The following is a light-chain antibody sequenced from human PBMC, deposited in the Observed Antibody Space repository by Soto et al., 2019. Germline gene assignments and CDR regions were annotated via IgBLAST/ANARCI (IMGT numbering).Light chain of an antibody. Sequence: EIVMTQSPATLSVSPGERATLSCRASQSISSSYLAWYQQKPGQAPRLLIYGASTRATGIPARFSGSGSVTEFTLTISNLQSEDFAVYYCQQYNNWPPLTFGGGTKVEIK. CDR3: QQYNNWPPLT. J-gene: IGKJ4*01. V-gene: IGKV3-15*01. CDR2: GAS. CDR1: QSISSSY.